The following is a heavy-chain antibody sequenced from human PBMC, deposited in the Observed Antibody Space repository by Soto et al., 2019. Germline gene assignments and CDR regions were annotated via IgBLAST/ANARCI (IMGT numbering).Heavy chain of an antibody. V-gene: IGHV4-59*08. CDR3: ARRWGTTFDY. CDR1: GGSISSYY. D-gene: IGHD1-1*01. CDR2: IYYSGST. J-gene: IGHJ4*02. Sequence: PSETLSLTCTVSGGSISSYYWSWLRQPPGKGLEWIGYIYYSGSTNYNPSLKSRVTISVDTSKNQFSLKLSSVTAADTAAYYCARRWGTTFDYWGQGTLVTVSP.